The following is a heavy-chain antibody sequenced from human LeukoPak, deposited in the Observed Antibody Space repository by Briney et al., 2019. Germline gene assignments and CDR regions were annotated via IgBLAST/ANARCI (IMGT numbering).Heavy chain of an antibody. CDR3: ARRAIFGVAHDAFDI. CDR2: IYYSGST. CDR1: GGSISSYY. D-gene: IGHD3-3*01. Sequence: SETLSLTCTVSGGSISSYYWSWIRQPPGKGLEWIGYIYYSGSTNYNPSLQSRVTISVDTSKNQFSLKLSSVTAADTAVYYCARRAIFGVAHDAFDIWGQGTMVTVSS. J-gene: IGHJ3*02. V-gene: IGHV4-59*08.